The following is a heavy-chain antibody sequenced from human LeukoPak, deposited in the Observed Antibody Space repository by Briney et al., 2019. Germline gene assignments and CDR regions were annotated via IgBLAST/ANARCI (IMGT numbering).Heavy chain of an antibody. J-gene: IGHJ4*02. Sequence: SETLSLTCTVSGGSISSSSYYWGWIRQPPGKGLEWIGSIYYSGSTYYNPSLKSRVTISVDTSKNQFSLKLSSVTAADTAVYYCARLPLRVPAAARQGDYWGQGTLVTVS. CDR1: GGSISSSSYY. CDR3: ARLPLRVPAAARQGDY. CDR2: IYYSGST. V-gene: IGHV4-39*01. D-gene: IGHD2-2*01.